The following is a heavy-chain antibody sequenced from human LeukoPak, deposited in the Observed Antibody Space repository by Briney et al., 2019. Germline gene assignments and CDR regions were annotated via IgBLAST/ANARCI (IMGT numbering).Heavy chain of an antibody. Sequence: GSLRLSCAASGFTFSSYAMHWVRRAPGKGLEWVAVISYDGSNKYYADSVKGRFTISRDNSKNTLYLQMNSLRAEDTAVYYCARDPGPVSPWGQGTLVTVSS. V-gene: IGHV3-30-3*01. CDR2: ISYDGSNK. CDR1: GFTFSSYA. D-gene: IGHD2-8*01. CDR3: ARDPGPVSP. J-gene: IGHJ5*02.